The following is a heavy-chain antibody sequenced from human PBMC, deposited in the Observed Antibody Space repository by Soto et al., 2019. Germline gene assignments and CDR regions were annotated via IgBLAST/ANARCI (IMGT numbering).Heavy chain of an antibody. CDR2: ISGSGGST. CDR1: GFTFSSYA. Sequence: PGGSLRLSCAASGFTFSSYAMSWVRQAPGKGLEWVSAISGSGGSTYYADSVKGRFTISRDNSKNTLYLQMNSLRAEDTAVYYCAKTDSQSLRFLEWFLGAFDIWGQGTMVTVSS. V-gene: IGHV3-23*01. CDR3: AKTDSQSLRFLEWFLGAFDI. D-gene: IGHD3-3*01. J-gene: IGHJ3*02.